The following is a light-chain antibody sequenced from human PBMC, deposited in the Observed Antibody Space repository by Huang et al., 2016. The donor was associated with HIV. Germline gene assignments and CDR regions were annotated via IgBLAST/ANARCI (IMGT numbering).Light chain of an antibody. V-gene: IGKV2-28*01. CDR1: QSLLHSNGYNY. Sequence: DIVVTQSPLSLLVIPGEPASISCRSSQSLLHSNGYNYLDWYLQKPGQSPQLLIYLGSNRASGVPDRCSGSGSGTDFTLKITRVEAEDVGVYYCMQALQTPVTFGQGTRLEIK. J-gene: IGKJ5*01. CDR2: LGS. CDR3: MQALQTPVT.